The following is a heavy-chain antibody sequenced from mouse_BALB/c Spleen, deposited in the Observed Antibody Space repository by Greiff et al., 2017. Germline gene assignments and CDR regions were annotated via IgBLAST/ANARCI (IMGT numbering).Heavy chain of an antibody. D-gene: IGHD1-1*01. CDR3: AIITTVALDY. CDR2: INPYNGDT. Sequence: VQLKQSGPELVKPGASVKISCKASGYSFTGYFMNWVMQSHGKSLEWIGRINPYNGDTFYNQKFKGKATLTVDKSSSTAHMELRSLASEDSAVYYCAIITTVALDYWGQGTTLTVSS. J-gene: IGHJ2*01. CDR1: GYSFTGYF. V-gene: IGHV1-20*02.